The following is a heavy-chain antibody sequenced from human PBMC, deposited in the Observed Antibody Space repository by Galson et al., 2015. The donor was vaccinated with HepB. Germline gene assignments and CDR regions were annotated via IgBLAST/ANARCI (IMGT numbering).Heavy chain of an antibody. CDR3: ARARAGVVPAVIDFDY. D-gene: IGHD2-2*01. CDR2: ISSSSSYI. Sequence: SLRLSCAASGFTFSSYSMNWVRQAPGKGLEWVSSISSSSSYIYYADSVKGRFTISRDNAKNSLYLQMNSSRAEDTAVYYCARARAGVVPAVIDFDYWGQGTLVTVSS. V-gene: IGHV3-21*01. J-gene: IGHJ4*02. CDR1: GFTFSSYS.